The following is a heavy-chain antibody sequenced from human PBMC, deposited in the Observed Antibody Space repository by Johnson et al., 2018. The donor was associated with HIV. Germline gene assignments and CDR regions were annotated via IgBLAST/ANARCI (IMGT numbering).Heavy chain of an antibody. V-gene: IGHV3-9*01. J-gene: IGHJ3*02. CDR2: ISWNSGSI. Sequence: VQLVESGGGVVQPGTSLRLSCAASGFTFRNYAMHWVRQAPGKGLEWVSGISWNSGSIGYADYVKGRFTISRDNAKNSLYLQMNSLRAEDTALYYCAKDMTPSQLAAFDIWGQGTMVTVSS. CDR1: GFTFRNYA. D-gene: IGHD6-13*01. CDR3: AKDMTPSQLAAFDI.